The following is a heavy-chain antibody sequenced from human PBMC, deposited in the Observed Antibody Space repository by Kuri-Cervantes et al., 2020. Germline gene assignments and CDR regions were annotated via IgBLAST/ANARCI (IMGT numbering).Heavy chain of an antibody. J-gene: IGHJ4*02. CDR3: AKGTYDSSGDDLGLFDY. Sequence: SETLSLTCAVYGGSFSGYYWSWIRQPPGKGLEWIGEINHSGSTNYNPSLKSRVTISVETSKNQFSLKLSSVTAADTALYYCAKGTYDSSGDDLGLFDYWGQGTLVTVSS. CDR1: GGSFSGYY. V-gene: IGHV4-34*01. D-gene: IGHD3-22*01. CDR2: INHSGST.